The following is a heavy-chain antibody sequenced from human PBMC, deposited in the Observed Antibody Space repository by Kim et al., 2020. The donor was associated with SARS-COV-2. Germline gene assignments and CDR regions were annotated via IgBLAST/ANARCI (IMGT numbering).Heavy chain of an antibody. CDR1: GFTFDDYA. CDR3: AKSSTGGRSSWYGGAFDI. Sequence: GGSLRLSCAASGFTFDDYAMHWVRQAPGKGLEWVSGISWNSGSIGYADSVKGRFTISRDNAKNSLYLQMNSLRAEDTALYYCAKSSTGGRSSWYGGAFDIWGQGTMVTVSS. CDR2: ISWNSGSI. V-gene: IGHV3-9*01. D-gene: IGHD6-13*01. J-gene: IGHJ3*02.